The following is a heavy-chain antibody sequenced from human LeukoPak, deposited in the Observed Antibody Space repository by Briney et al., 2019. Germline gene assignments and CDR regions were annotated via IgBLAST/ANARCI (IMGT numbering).Heavy chain of an antibody. CDR2: ISYDGAYK. D-gene: IGHD6-19*01. V-gene: IGHV3-30*04. J-gene: IGHJ4*02. Sequence: GISPRLSCAASGFSFSNYAMHWVRQAPGKGLEWVAIISYDGAYKYYADSVKGRFTISRDNSKNTLYLQMSSLRIEDTAVYYCVRDESSGGSLQGCGYWGQGALVTVSS. CDR1: GFSFSNYA. CDR3: VRDESSGGSLQGCGY.